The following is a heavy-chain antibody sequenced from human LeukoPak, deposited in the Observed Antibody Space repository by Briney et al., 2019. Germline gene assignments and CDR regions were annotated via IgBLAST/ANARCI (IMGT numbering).Heavy chain of an antibody. J-gene: IGHJ3*02. CDR3: ARHGRIGGNSVGDAFDI. CDR1: GGSISSGGYS. Sequence: SQTLSLTCAVSGGSISSGGYSWSWIRQPPGKGLEWIGYIYHSGSTYYNPSLKSRVTISVDRSKNQFSLKLSSVTAADTAVYYCARHGRIGGNSVGDAFDIWGQGTMVTVSS. V-gene: IGHV4-30-2*01. CDR2: IYHSGST. D-gene: IGHD4-23*01.